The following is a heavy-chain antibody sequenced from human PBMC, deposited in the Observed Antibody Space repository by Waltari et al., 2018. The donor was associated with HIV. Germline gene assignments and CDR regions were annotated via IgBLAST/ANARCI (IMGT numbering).Heavy chain of an antibody. J-gene: IGHJ4*01. D-gene: IGHD3-16*01. CDR3: AREFGTIDNFDY. Sequence: EVQLVESGGGLVQPGGSLRLSCAASGYTFSSHTINWVRQAPGKGLEWLSYIRSRRRTIDYADSVEGRFTVSRDNARNSAYLQMNSLKVEDTAVYYCAREFGTIDNFDYWGQGTLVSVSS. CDR1: GYTFSSHT. CDR2: IRSRRRTI. V-gene: IGHV3-48*01.